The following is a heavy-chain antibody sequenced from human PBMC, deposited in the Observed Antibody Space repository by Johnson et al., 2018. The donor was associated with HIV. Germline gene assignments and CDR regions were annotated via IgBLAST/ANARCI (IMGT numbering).Heavy chain of an antibody. V-gene: IGHV3-30-3*02. Sequence: QVLLVESGGGVVQPGRSLRLSCAASGFTFSSYAMHWVRQAPGKGLEWVAVISYDGSNKYYADSVKGRFTISRDNAKNSLYLQMNSLRAEDTAVYYCAKSTRGNWGSCFDIWGQGTMVTVSS. D-gene: IGHD7-27*01. CDR2: ISYDGSNK. CDR1: GFTFSSYA. CDR3: AKSTRGNWGSCFDI. J-gene: IGHJ3*02.